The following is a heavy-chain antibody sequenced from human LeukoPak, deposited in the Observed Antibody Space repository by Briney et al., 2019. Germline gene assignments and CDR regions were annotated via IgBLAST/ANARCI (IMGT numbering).Heavy chain of an antibody. D-gene: IGHD3-9*01. CDR3: VKRTTDYYYYDH. CDR1: GFTFSSYA. Sequence: GGSLRLSCAASGFTFSSYAMSWVRQAPGKGLEYVSSISSGGDSTYYADSVKGRFTISRDNSKNTLYLQTSSLRAEDTAVYYCVKRTTDYYYYDHWGRGTLVTVSS. V-gene: IGHV3-64D*06. CDR2: ISSGGDST. J-gene: IGHJ4*02.